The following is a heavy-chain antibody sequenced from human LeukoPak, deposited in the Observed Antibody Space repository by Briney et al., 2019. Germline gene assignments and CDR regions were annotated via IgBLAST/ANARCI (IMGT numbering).Heavy chain of an antibody. D-gene: IGHD1-1*01. J-gene: IGHJ4*02. Sequence: GGSLRLSCAASGFTFSSYNMNWVRQAPGKGLEWVSSITSSSSSIYYADSVKGRFTISRDNAKNSLYLQMNSLRAEDTAEYYCANTKQFEYWGQGTLVTVSS. CDR1: GFTFSSYN. CDR3: ANTKQFEY. V-gene: IGHV3-21*01. CDR2: ITSSSSSI.